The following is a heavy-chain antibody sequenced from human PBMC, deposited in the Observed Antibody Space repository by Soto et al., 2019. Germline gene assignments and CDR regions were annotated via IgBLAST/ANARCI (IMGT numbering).Heavy chain of an antibody. CDR2: INPNSGGT. Sequence: ASVKVSCKASGYTFTDYCVHWVRQAPGQGLEWMGWINPNSGGTKSAQKFQGRVTMTRDTSISTAYMELSRLRSDDTAVYYCARRKGDYYDSSGYHYYFDYWGQGTLVTVSS. V-gene: IGHV1-2*02. J-gene: IGHJ4*02. D-gene: IGHD3-22*01. CDR3: ARRKGDYYDSSGYHYYFDY. CDR1: GYTFTDYC.